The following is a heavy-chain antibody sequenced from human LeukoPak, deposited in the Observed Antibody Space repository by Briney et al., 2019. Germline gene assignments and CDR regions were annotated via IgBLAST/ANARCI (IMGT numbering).Heavy chain of an antibody. CDR1: GYTFTGYY. CDR2: INPNSGGT. J-gene: IGHJ4*02. CDR3: ARDRTSGWYYXXY. V-gene: IGHV1-2*02. Sequence: ASVKVSCKASGYTFTGYYMHWVRQAPGQGLEWMGWINPNSGGTNYAQKFQGRVTMTRDTSISTAYMELSRLRSDDTAVYYCARDRTSGWYYXXYWGQGTLVTVSS. D-gene: IGHD6-19*01.